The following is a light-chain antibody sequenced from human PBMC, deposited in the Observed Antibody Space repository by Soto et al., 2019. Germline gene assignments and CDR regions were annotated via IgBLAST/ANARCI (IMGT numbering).Light chain of an antibody. CDR3: QQGHNWPLT. Sequence: DIQMTQSPSSVSASVGDRVTITCRATQGLSGSLAWYQQKPWKAPRLLISVTSRLQSGVPSRFSGSASGTEFTLTIDSLQPEDLATYYCQQGHNWPLTFGQGTRL. V-gene: IGKV1-12*01. J-gene: IGKJ5*01. CDR1: QGLSGS. CDR2: VTS.